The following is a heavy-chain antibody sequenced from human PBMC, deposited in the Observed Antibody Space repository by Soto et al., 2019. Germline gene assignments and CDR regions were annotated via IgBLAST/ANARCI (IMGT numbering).Heavy chain of an antibody. V-gene: IGHV5-10-1*01. J-gene: IGHJ4*02. CDR3: ARQTPGYSSSWYDY. CDR2: IDPSDSYT. D-gene: IGHD6-13*01. Sequence: GESLKISCKGSGYSFTSYWNSWVRQMPGKGLERMGRIDPSDSYTNYSPSFQGHVTISADKSISTAYLQWRSLKASDTAMYYCARQTPGYSSSWYDYWGQGTLVTVSS. CDR1: GYSFTSYW.